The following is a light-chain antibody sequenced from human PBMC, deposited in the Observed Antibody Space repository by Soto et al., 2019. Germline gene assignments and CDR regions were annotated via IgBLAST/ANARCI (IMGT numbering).Light chain of an antibody. CDR3: QQVDSYPRT. Sequence: DIQVTQSPSSLSASVGDRVTITCRASQSISNYLNWFQQKPMKAPKLLIFAASTLQSGVSSRFSGSGSGTDFTLTITSLQPEDFATYYCQQVDSYPRTFGQGTKVDIK. CDR2: AAS. J-gene: IGKJ1*01. CDR1: QSISNY. V-gene: IGKV1-39*01.